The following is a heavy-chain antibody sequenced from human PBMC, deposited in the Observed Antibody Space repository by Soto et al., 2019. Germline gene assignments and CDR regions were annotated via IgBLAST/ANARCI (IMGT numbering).Heavy chain of an antibody. CDR2: ISYSGTT. J-gene: IGHJ4*02. D-gene: IGHD2-15*01. V-gene: IGHV4-30-4*01. Sequence: QVQLQESGPGLVMPSQALSLTCTVSGGSISSGDYYWSWIRQPPGKGLEWIGYISYSGTTYYNPSLTSRVSISVDTSKNQFSLKLTSVTAPDTAVYYCARGDLHDSHRYFDFWGQGALVTVSS. CDR3: ARGDLHDSHRYFDF. CDR1: GGSISSGDYY.